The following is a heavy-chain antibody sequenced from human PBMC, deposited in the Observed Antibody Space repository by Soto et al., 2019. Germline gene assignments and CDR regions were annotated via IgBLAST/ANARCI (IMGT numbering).Heavy chain of an antibody. V-gene: IGHV3-33*01. CDR1: GFTFSSYG. CDR2: IWYDGSAK. Sequence: QVQLVESGGGAVQPGRSLRLSCAASGFTFSSYGMHWVRQAPGKGLEWVAVIWYDGSAKYYGDSVKGRFTISRDNSKNTLYLQMNSLRAEDTAVYYCARDRNGYNSGPLDYWGQGNLVTVSS. CDR3: ARDRNGYNSGPLDY. D-gene: IGHD5-12*01. J-gene: IGHJ4*02.